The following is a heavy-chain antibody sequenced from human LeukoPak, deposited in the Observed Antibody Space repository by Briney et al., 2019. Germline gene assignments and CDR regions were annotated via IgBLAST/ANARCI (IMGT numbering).Heavy chain of an antibody. D-gene: IGHD6-13*01. CDR2: ISVSGGST. CDR1: GFTFSNYA. Sequence: PGGSLRLSCAASGFTFSNYAMSWVRQAPGKGLEWVSGISVSGGSTYYADSVKGRFTISRDNSKNTLYLQMNSPRAEDTAVYYCAKDRSSSWDPFDYWGQGTLDTVSS. CDR3: AKDRSSSWDPFDY. J-gene: IGHJ4*02. V-gene: IGHV3-23*01.